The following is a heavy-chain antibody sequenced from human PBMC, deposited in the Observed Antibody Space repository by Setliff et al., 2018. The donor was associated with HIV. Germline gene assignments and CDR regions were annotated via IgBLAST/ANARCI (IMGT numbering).Heavy chain of an antibody. CDR3: ARSIVPVASGYYYFEY. Sequence: PSETLSLTCAVYGGSFSGYYWGWTRQPPGNGLEWIGSIYHTGSTYYKPSLKSRVTISVDTSKNQFSLRLSSVAAGDTAVYYCARSIVPVASGYYYFEYWGQGTLVTVSS. D-gene: IGHD3-3*01. V-gene: IGHV4-34*01. CDR2: IYHTGST. CDR1: GGSFSGYY. J-gene: IGHJ4*02.